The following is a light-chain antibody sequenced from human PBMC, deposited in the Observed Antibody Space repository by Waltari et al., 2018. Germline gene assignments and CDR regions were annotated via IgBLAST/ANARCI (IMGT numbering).Light chain of an antibody. J-gene: IGKJ1*01. V-gene: IGKV3D-15*01. Sequence: SCRASQSVSRALAWYQQNPGQAPGLVVYVAATRATGIPDRFSGGGSGTEFSLTISRVEPDDFAVYHCQHYLGLPGTFGQGTTVEI. CDR1: QSVSRA. CDR2: VAA. CDR3: QHYLGLPGT.